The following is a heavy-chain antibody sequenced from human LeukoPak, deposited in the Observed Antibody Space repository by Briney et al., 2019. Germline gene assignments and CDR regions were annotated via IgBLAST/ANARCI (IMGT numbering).Heavy chain of an antibody. CDR1: GGTSSSYA. CDR3: ARVAGYQLPQSWYYYGMDV. D-gene: IGHD2-2*01. J-gene: IGHJ6*02. Sequence: SVNVSCKASGGTSSSYAISWVRQAPGQGLEWMGRIIPILGIANYAQKFQGRVTITADKSTSTAYMELSGLRSEDTAVYYCARVAGYQLPQSWYYYGMDVWGQGTTVTVSS. V-gene: IGHV1-69*04. CDR2: IIPILGIA.